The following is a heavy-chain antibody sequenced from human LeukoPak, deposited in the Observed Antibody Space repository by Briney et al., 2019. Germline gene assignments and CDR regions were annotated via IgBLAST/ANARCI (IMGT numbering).Heavy chain of an antibody. CDR1: GFTFSSYA. J-gene: IGHJ4*02. CDR2: ISGSGGST. D-gene: IGHD3-22*01. CDR3: AKDYHYDSSGYYGVSVGDY. V-gene: IGHV3-23*01. Sequence: GGSLRLSCAASGFTFSSYAMSWVRQAPGKGLEWVSAISGSGGSTYYADSVKGRFTISRDNSKNTLYLQMNSLRAEDTAVYYCAKDYHYDSSGYYGVSVGDYWGQGTLVTVSS.